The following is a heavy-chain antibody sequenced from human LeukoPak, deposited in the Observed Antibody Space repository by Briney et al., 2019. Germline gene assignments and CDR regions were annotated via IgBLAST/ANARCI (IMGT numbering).Heavy chain of an antibody. CDR3: AREINFDS. CDR2: IRSSTSYI. V-gene: IGHV3-21*01. J-gene: IGHJ4*02. CDR1: GFTFSSYT. Sequence: GGSLRLSCAASGFTFSSYTMNWVRQAPGKGLEWVSSIRSSTSYIFYADSVKGRFTISRDNAKNSLYLQMNSLRAEDTAVYYCAREINFDSWGQGTLVTVSS.